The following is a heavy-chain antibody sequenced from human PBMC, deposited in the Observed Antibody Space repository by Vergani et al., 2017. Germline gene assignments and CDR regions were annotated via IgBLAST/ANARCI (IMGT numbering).Heavy chain of an antibody. J-gene: IGHJ4*02. CDR1: GGSISSYY. Sequence: QVQLQESGPGLVKPSETLSLTCTVSGGSISSYYWSWIRQPPGKGLEWIGYIYYSGSTNYNPSLKSRVTISVDTSKNQFSLKLSSVTAADTAVYYCAREGSGSGAYFDYWGQGTLVTVSS. CDR2: IYYSGST. D-gene: IGHD3-10*01. CDR3: AREGSGSGAYFDY. V-gene: IGHV4-59*12.